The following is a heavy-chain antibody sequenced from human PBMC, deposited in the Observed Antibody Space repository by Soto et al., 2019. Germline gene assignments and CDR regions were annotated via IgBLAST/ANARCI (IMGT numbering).Heavy chain of an antibody. CDR3: ARDRGVRWYFDL. Sequence: QVQLQESGPGLVKPSETLSLTCTVSGGSISSYYWSWIRQPPGKGLEWIGYIYYSGSTNYNPSLKSRVTISVDTSKNQSSLKLSSVTAADTAVYYCARDRGVRWYFDLWGRGTLVTVSS. CDR1: GGSISSYY. D-gene: IGHD1-26*01. CDR2: IYYSGST. V-gene: IGHV4-59*01. J-gene: IGHJ2*01.